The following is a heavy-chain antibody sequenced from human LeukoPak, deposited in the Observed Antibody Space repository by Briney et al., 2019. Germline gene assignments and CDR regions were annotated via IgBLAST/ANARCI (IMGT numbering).Heavy chain of an antibody. V-gene: IGHV3-23*01. J-gene: IGHJ3*02. CDR2: ISATGGST. CDR3: ARAHSPYSSGWYLYAFDI. CDR1: GFTFSNYA. Sequence: PGGSLRLSCAASGFTFSNYAMSWVRQAPGKGLQWVSGISATGGSTYYADSVRGRFTVSRDRSKSSLYLQMNSLRAEDTAVYYCARAHSPYSSGWYLYAFDIWGQGTMVTVSS. D-gene: IGHD6-19*01.